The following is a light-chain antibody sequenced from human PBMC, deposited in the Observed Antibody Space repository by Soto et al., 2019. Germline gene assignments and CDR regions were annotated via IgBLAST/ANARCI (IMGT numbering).Light chain of an antibody. J-gene: IGKJ4*01. CDR2: AAS. CDR1: QGIASY. CDR3: QQLNSDPLT. V-gene: IGKV1-9*01. Sequence: QLTQSPSSLSASVGDRVTITCRASQGIASYLAWYQQKPGQAPNLLIYAASTLQSGVPSRFSGSGSGTDFTLTISSLQPEDFATYYCQQLNSDPLTFXGGTKADIK.